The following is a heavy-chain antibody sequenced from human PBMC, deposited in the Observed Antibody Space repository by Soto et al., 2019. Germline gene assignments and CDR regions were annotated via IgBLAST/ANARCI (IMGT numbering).Heavy chain of an antibody. V-gene: IGHV4-34*01. CDR3: ARGYSSSWYFRRPSDY. Sequence: PSETLSLTCAVYGGSFSGYYWSWIRQPPGKGLEWIGEINHSGSTNYNPSLKSRVTISVDTSKNQFSLKLSSVTAADTAVYYCARGYSSSWYFRRPSDYWGQGTLVTVSS. CDR2: INHSGST. D-gene: IGHD6-13*01. CDR1: GGSFSGYY. J-gene: IGHJ4*02.